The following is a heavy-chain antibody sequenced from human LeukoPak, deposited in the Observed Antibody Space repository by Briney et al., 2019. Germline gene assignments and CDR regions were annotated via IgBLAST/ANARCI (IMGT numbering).Heavy chain of an antibody. V-gene: IGHV3-23*01. Sequence: GGTLRHSCAASGFTFSRNGMTWVRQAPGKGLEWVSAISGSGGSTYYADSVKGRFTISRDNSKNTLYLQMNSLRAEDTAVYYCAKGRAYGSGSYAFDYWGQGTLVTVSS. CDR1: GFTFSRNG. CDR2: ISGSGGST. CDR3: AKGRAYGSGSYAFDY. D-gene: IGHD3-10*01. J-gene: IGHJ4*02.